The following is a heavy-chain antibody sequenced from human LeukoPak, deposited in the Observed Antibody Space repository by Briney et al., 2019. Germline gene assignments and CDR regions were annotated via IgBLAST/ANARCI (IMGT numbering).Heavy chain of an antibody. CDR3: SRGGYSHAFDV. J-gene: IGHJ3*01. CDR2: INWDGSSI. D-gene: IGHD2-15*01. V-gene: IGHV3-74*01. Sequence: GGSLRLSCAASGFTFSGFYMHWIRQAPGKGLVWVSHINWDGSSITYADSVKGRFTISRDNAKNTLYLQMDSLRAEDTAVYYCSRGGYSHAFDVWGQGTMVTASS. CDR1: GFTFSGFY.